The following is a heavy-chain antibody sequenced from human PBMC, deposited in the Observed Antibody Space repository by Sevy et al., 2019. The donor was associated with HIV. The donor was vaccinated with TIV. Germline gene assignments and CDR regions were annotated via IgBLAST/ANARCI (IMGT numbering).Heavy chain of an antibody. V-gene: IGHV3-33*01. CDR2: IWYDGSNK. J-gene: IGHJ6*02. CDR1: GFTFSSYA. CDR3: VRDDNDFWSGYYASENYYYGMDV. D-gene: IGHD3-3*01. Sequence: GGSLRLSCAASGFTFSSYAIHWVRQAPGKGLEWVAVIWYDGSNKYYADSVKGRFTISRDNSKNTLHLQMKSLRAEDTVEYYCVRDDNDFWSGYYASENYYYGMDVWGQGTSVTVSS.